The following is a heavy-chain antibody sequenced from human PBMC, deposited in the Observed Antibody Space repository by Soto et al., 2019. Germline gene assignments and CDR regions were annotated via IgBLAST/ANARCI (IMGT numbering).Heavy chain of an antibody. Sequence: PGESLSLTCAASGFTFSSYDMTWVRQAPGKGLEWVSSITRTTTYKYYADSVQGRFSISRDNAPNSLYLQMYSLRAEDTAVYYCVRDWESAMVTAVDYWGQGTTVTVSS. CDR2: ITRTTTYK. J-gene: IGHJ4*02. D-gene: IGHD5-18*01. CDR1: GFTFSSYD. CDR3: VRDWESAMVTAVDY. V-gene: IGHV3-21*06.